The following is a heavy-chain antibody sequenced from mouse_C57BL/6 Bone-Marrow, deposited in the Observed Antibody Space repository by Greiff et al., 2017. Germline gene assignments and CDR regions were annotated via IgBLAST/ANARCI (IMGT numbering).Heavy chain of an antibody. D-gene: IGHD3-2*02. CDR2: IDPSDSYT. CDR3: AKVSGLPGFAY. V-gene: IGHV1-69*01. CDR1: GYTFTSYW. Sequence: QVQLQQPGAELVMPGASVKLSCKASGYTFTSYWMHWVKQRPGQGLEWIGEIDPSDSYTNYNQKFKGKSTLTVDKSSSTAYMQLSSLTSEDSAVYYCAKVSGLPGFAYWGQGTLVTVSA. J-gene: IGHJ3*01.